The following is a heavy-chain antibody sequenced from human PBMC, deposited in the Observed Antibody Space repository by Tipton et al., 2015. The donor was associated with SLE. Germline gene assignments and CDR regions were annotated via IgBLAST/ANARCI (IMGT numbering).Heavy chain of an antibody. D-gene: IGHD1-26*01. J-gene: IGHJ4*02. Sequence: SLSLSCVTSGFTFWGHDMGWVRQAPGKGLEWVSVRSWSGAGTHYINSVRGRFTISRDISRDILYLQMNSLGGEDTALYYCVLRPDNEGVGRGYWGQRILVTVSS. CDR2: RSWSGAGT. CDR3: VLRPDNEGVGRGY. V-gene: IGHV3-23*01. CDR1: GFTFWGHD.